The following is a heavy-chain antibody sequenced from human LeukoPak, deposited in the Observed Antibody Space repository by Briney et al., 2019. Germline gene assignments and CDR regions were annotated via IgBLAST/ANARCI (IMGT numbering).Heavy chain of an antibody. CDR3: ARKSRADY. J-gene: IGHJ4*02. Sequence: GESLKISCKGSGYIFANYWIAWVRQMPGKGLEWMGIIYPDDSDTRYSPSFQGQVTISADKSISTAYLQWSRLKASDTAMYYCARKSRADYWGQGTLVTVSS. V-gene: IGHV5-51*01. CDR2: IYPDDSDT. CDR1: GYIFANYW.